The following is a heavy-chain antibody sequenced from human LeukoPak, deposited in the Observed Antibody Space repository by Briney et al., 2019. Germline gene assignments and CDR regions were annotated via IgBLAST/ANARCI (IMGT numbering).Heavy chain of an antibody. CDR1: GFTFSSYW. V-gene: IGHV3-74*01. D-gene: IGHD2-8*02. J-gene: IGHJ5*02. Sequence: PGGALRLSCAASGFTFSSYWMHWVRQAPGKGLVWVSRINSDGSSTSYADSVKGRFTISRDNAKNTLYLQMSSLRAEDTAVYYCARVLTGSWDWFDPWXXXXXVTXSS. CDR3: ARVLTGSWDWFDP. CDR2: INSDGSST.